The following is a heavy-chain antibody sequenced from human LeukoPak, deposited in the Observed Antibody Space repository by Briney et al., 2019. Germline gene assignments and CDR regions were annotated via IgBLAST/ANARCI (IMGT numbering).Heavy chain of an antibody. Sequence: RGSLRLSCAASGFTFSSYSMNWVRQAPGKGLEWVSSISSSSTYIKYADSVKGRFTISRDNALNSVHLQMNSLRADDTAVYYCASPGSALTGGPVWGQGSLVTVSS. V-gene: IGHV3-21*06. CDR2: ISSSSTYI. CDR3: ASPGSALTGGPV. J-gene: IGHJ4*02. CDR1: GFTFSSYS. D-gene: IGHD3-9*01.